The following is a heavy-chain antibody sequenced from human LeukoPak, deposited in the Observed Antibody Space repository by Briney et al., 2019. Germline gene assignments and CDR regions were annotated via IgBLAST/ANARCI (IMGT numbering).Heavy chain of an antibody. Sequence: ASVKVSCKASGYTLSDYFMHWVRQAPGQGLEWMGWINPYNGDTQYTHNLQGRVTLTSDTSISTAYMELSRLRSDDTAVYYCARGRCSGGSCYSRYGMDVWGQGTTVTVSS. CDR2: INPYNGDT. CDR1: GYTLSDYF. J-gene: IGHJ6*02. CDR3: ARGRCSGGSCYSRYGMDV. D-gene: IGHD2-15*01. V-gene: IGHV1-2*02.